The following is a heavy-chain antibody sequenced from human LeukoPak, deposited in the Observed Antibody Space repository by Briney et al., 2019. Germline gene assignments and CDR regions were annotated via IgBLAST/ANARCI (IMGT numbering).Heavy chain of an antibody. J-gene: IGHJ4*02. Sequence: PGGSLRLSCAASGFTFSSYSMNWVRQAPGKGLEWVSSISSSSYIYYADSVKGRFTISRDNAKSSLYLQMNSLRAEDTAVYYCARDHPYDFWSGYHGDYFDYWGQGTLVTVSS. V-gene: IGHV3-21*01. CDR2: ISSSSYI. CDR3: ARDHPYDFWSGYHGDYFDY. D-gene: IGHD3-3*01. CDR1: GFTFSSYS.